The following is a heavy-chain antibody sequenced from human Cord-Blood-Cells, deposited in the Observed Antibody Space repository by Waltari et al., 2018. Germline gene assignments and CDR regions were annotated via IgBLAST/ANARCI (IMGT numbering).Heavy chain of an antibody. V-gene: IGHV3-21*01. CDR1: GFTFSSYS. CDR3: ARESGY. D-gene: IGHD3-10*01. Sequence: EVQLVESGGGLVKPGGSLRLSCAASGFTFSSYSMNWVRQAPGKGLDGVSSSSSIRSYIYYADSVKGRFSISRDNAKNSRYLQMNSLRAEDTAVYYCARESGYWGQGTLVSVSS. CDR2: SSSIRSYI. J-gene: IGHJ4*02.